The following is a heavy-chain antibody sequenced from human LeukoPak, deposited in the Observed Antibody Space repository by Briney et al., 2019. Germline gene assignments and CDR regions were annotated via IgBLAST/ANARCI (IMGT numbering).Heavy chain of an antibody. CDR3: AKIECNDVVCNSWGYDY. V-gene: IGHV3-7*01. CDR1: GFTFSNYW. CDR2: IKEDGSAQ. J-gene: IGHJ4*02. D-gene: IGHD3-16*01. Sequence: PGGSLRLSCEASGFTFSNYWMSWVRQAPGKGLEWVANIKEDGSAQYYVDSVRGRFIISRDNAKSSHFLHMNGLRDEDTAVYYCAKIECNDVVCNSWGYDYWGQGILVTVSS.